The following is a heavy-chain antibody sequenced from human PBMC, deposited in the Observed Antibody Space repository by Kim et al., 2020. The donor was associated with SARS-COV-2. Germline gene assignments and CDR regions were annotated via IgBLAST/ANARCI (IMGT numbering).Heavy chain of an antibody. V-gene: IGHV4-59*01. D-gene: IGHD4-17*01. CDR2: MYYSGST. J-gene: IGHJ5*02. CDR1: GGSISSYY. Sequence: SETLSLTCTVSGGSISSYYWSWIRQPPGKGLEWIGYMYYSGSTNYNPSLKSRVTISVDTSKNQFSLKLSSVTAADTAVYYCACYGDFNNWFDPWGHGTLV. CDR3: ACYGDFNNWFDP.